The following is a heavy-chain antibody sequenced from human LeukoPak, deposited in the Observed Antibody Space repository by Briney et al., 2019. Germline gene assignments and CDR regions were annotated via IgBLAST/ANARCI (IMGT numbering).Heavy chain of an antibody. V-gene: IGHV3-48*01. Sequence: GGSLRLSCAASGFTFSSYSMNWVRQAPGKGLEWISYISSSSSTIYYAESVKGRFTISRDNAKNSLYLQMNSLRAEDTAVYYCARGTYCSSTSCLDYWGQGTLVTVSS. CDR1: GFTFSSYS. CDR3: ARGTYCSSTSCLDY. CDR2: ISSSSSTI. D-gene: IGHD2-2*01. J-gene: IGHJ4*02.